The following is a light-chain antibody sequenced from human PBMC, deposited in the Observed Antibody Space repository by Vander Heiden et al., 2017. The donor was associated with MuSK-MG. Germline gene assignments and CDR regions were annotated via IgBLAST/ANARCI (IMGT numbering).Light chain of an antibody. CDR3: LQDYNYSRT. Sequence: DAQMTQPPSTLSASVGERVTITCRASKDINNWLGWYQQKPGKAPKVLIYKASSLQSGVPSRFSGSGSGTEFALTISSLQPDDFATYYCLQDYNYSRTFGQGTKVEIK. CDR1: KDINNW. CDR2: KAS. V-gene: IGKV1-5*03. J-gene: IGKJ1*01.